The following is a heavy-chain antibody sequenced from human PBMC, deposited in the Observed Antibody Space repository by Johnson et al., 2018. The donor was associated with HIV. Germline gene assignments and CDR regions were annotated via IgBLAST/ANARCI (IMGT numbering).Heavy chain of an antibody. CDR2: IWYDGSNK. CDR3: AKVLYSSSSDAFDT. D-gene: IGHD6-6*01. Sequence: QVQLVESGGSLVKPGGSLRLSCAASGFTVSSNYMSWVRQAPGKGLEWVAVIWYDGSNKYYADSVKGRFTISRDNSKNTLYLQMNSLRAEDTAVYYCAKVLYSSSSDAFDTWGQGTMVTVSS. CDR1: GFTVSSNY. V-gene: IGHV3-33*06. J-gene: IGHJ3*02.